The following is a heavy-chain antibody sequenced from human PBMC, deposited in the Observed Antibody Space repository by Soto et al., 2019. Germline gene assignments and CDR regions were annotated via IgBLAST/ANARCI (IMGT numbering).Heavy chain of an antibody. CDR2: IYSGGST. V-gene: IGHV3-53*01. Sequence: GGSLRLSGSASGRTVSTNYMSWVRQAPGQGLEWVSVIYSGGSTHYTDSVKGRFTISRDNSKNTLYLQMNSLRADDTAVYYWARDGSILAPPEYLHHWGQGTLVTVSS. CDR3: ARDGSILAPPEYLHH. CDR1: GRTVSTNY. J-gene: IGHJ1*01. D-gene: IGHD2-15*01.